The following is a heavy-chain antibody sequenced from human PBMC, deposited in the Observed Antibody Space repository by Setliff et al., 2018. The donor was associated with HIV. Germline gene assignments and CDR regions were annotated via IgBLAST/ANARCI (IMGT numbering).Heavy chain of an antibody. J-gene: IGHJ3*01. CDR2: IRGDSTSI. V-gene: IGHV3-11*05. D-gene: IGHD2-8*02. CDR3: TRDPRLVDF. Sequence: GESLKISCEASGFTFSDHYMTWIRQAPGKGLEWISYIRGDSTSINYADSVKGRFIISRDNAKNSLYLQMNSLRAEDTAAYYCTRDPRLVDFWGQGTMVTVSS. CDR1: GFTFSDHY.